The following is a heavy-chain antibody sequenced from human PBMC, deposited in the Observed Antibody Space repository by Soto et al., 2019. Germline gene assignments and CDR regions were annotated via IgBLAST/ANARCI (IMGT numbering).Heavy chain of an antibody. CDR3: ARGGERDHHILTGNHH. D-gene: IGHD3-9*01. CDR2: INHSGST. Sequence: SETLSLTCAVYGGSFSGYYWSWIRQPPGKGLEWIGEINHSGSTNYNPSLKSRVTISVDTSKNQFSLKLSSVTAADTAVYYCARGGERDHHILTGNHHWGQATLVTVSS. CDR1: GGSFSGYY. V-gene: IGHV4-34*01. J-gene: IGHJ4*02.